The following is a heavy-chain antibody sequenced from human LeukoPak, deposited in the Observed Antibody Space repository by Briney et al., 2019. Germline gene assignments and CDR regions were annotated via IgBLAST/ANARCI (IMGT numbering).Heavy chain of an antibody. CDR2: LIRSSSHI. J-gene: IGHJ6*04. CDR1: GFTFSSYS. Sequence: PGGSLSLSCAASGFTFSSYSMNWVRQAPGRGREWVSSLIRSSSHILYADSMKGRFTVSRDNARNSLYLQMNSLRGEDTALYYCARSIQGFRSMDVWGKGTTVTVSS. CDR3: ARSIQGFRSMDV. D-gene: IGHD2-21*01. V-gene: IGHV3-21*01.